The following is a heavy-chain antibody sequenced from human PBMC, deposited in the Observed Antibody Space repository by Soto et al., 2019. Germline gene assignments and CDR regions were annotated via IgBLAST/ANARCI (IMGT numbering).Heavy chain of an antibody. CDR3: ARGPSSSWPTDY. D-gene: IGHD6-13*01. Sequence: ASVKVSCKASGYTFTVYYMHCVLQAPGQGLEWMGWINPNSGGTNYAQKFQGRVTMTRDTSISTAYMELSRLRSDDTAVYYCARGPSSSWPTDYWGQGTLVTVSS. J-gene: IGHJ4*02. CDR1: GYTFTVYY. CDR2: INPNSGGT. V-gene: IGHV1-2*02.